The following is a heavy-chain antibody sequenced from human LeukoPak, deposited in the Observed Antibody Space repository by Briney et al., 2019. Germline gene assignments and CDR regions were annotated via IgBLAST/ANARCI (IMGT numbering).Heavy chain of an antibody. CDR3: TQGAGWLIDY. CDR2: IYYSGST. D-gene: IGHD3-16*01. J-gene: IGHJ4*02. V-gene: IGHV4-61*08. CDR1: GGSFSSGGHY. Sequence: TLXXXCTVSGGSFSSGGHYWSWIRQPPGKGLEWIGYIYYSGSTNYNPSLKSRVTISVDTSRNQFSLRLSSVTAADTAVYYCTQGAGWLIDYWGQGILVSVSS.